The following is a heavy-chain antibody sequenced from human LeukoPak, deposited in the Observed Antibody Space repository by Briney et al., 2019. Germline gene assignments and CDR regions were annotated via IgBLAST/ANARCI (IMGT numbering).Heavy chain of an antibody. CDR3: ARGGGTVAGGDY. D-gene: IGHD6-19*01. CDR1: GGSISSYY. V-gene: IGHV4-59*12. CDR2: IYYSGST. Sequence: SETLSLTCTVSGGSISSYYLSWIRQPPGKGLEWIGYIYYSGSTNYNPSLKSRVTISVDTSNNQFSLKLSSVTAADTAVYYCARGGGTVAGGDYWGQGTLVTVSS. J-gene: IGHJ4*02.